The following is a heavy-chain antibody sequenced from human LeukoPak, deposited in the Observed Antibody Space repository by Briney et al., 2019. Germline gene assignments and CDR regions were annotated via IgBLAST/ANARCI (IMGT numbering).Heavy chain of an antibody. CDR3: ASKVTTGY. D-gene: IGHD4-17*01. CDR2: IYSGGTT. CDR1: GFDIRTYV. V-gene: IGHV3-66*01. Sequence: PGGSLRLSCAASGFDIRTYVMHWVRQAPGKGLEWVAVIYSGGTTNYADSVKGRFIVYRDSSKNTLYLQMNSLRAEDTAVYYCASKVTTGYWGQGTLVTVSS. J-gene: IGHJ4*02.